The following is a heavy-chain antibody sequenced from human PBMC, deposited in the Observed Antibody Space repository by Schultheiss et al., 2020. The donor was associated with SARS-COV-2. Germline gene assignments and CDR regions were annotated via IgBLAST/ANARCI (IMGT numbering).Heavy chain of an antibody. V-gene: IGHV3-48*01. CDR3: AREGLLGPYYYYGMDV. J-gene: IGHJ6*02. CDR1: GFTVSSNY. CDR2: ISSSGSTI. Sequence: GGSLRLSCAASGFTVSSNYMSWVRQAPGKGLEWVSYISSSGSTIYYADSVKGRFTISRDNSKNTLYLQMNSLRAEDTAVYYCAREGLLGPYYYYGMDVWGQGTTVTVSS. D-gene: IGHD2/OR15-2a*01.